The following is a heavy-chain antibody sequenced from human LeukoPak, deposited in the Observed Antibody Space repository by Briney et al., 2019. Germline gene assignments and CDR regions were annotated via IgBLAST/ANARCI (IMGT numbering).Heavy chain of an antibody. CDR3: ARRDGGDSRWFDP. CDR1: GYSFPNYW. D-gene: IGHD4-23*01. Sequence: GEPLKISCKASGYSFPNYWIAWVRQMPEKGLEWMGIIYPGDSDTRYSPSFQGQVTISADKSISTAYLQWNSLKTSDTAMYYCARRDGGDSRWFDPWGQGTLVTVSS. CDR2: IYPGDSDT. V-gene: IGHV5-51*01. J-gene: IGHJ5*02.